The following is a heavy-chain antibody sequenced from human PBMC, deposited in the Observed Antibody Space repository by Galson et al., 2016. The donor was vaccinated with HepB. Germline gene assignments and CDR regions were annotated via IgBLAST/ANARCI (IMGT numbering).Heavy chain of an antibody. V-gene: IGHV4-61*01. CDR3: ARDHCNDAYYQYYGLDV. D-gene: IGHD1-1*01. Sequence: ETLSLTCTVSGGSVSSGSYYWSWIRQPPGKGMEWVGCIYYSGSTNYNASLKSRVTISVDTSKNQFSLKLSSVTAADTAVYYCARDHCNDAYYQYYGLDVWGQGATVTVSS. CDR2: IYYSGST. CDR1: GGSVSSGSYY. J-gene: IGHJ6*02.